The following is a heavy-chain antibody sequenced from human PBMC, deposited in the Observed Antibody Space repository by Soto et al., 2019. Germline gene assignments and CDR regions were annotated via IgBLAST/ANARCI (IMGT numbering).Heavy chain of an antibody. CDR2: ISGSGGST. CDR3: AKGVVVPAASLRVTYFQH. V-gene: IGHV3-23*01. D-gene: IGHD2-2*01. CDR1: GFTFSSYA. Sequence: EVQLLESGGGLVQPGGSLRLSCAASGFTFSSYAMSWVRQAPGKGLEWVSAISGSGGSTYYADSVKGRFTISRDNSKNTLYLQMNSLRAEDTAVYYCAKGVVVPAASLRVTYFQHWGQGTLVTVSS. J-gene: IGHJ1*01.